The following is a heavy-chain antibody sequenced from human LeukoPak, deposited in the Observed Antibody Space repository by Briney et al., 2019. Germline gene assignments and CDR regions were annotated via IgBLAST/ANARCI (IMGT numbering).Heavy chain of an antibody. D-gene: IGHD1-7*01. CDR1: GFTFSSYA. CDR3: ARETTRRLDY. V-gene: IGHV3-30-3*01. CDR2: ISYGGSNN. Sequence: GRSLRLSCAASGFTFSSYAMHWVRQAPGKGLEWVAAISYGGSNNYYADSLKGRFTISRDNSKNTLYLQMNSLRAEDTAVYYCARETTRRLDYWGQGTLVTVSS. J-gene: IGHJ4*02.